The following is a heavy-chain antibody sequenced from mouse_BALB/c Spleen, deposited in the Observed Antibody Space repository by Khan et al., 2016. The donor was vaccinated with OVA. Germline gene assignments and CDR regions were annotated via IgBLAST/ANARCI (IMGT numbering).Heavy chain of an antibody. Sequence: VQLQASGAELVTPGASVKLSCYASVFTFTPYWIHWVKQRPGQGLEWIGYIDPSTGYTEYTPKFKVKATLTTDKSSSTAYMLLSSLTSEDSAVFERARRGQYGIFDYWGQGTMVTGAA. J-gene: IGHJ3*01. D-gene: IGHD2-1*01. CDR2: IDPSTGYT. V-gene: IGHV1-7*01. CDR1: VFTFTPYW. CDR3: ARRGQYGIFDY.